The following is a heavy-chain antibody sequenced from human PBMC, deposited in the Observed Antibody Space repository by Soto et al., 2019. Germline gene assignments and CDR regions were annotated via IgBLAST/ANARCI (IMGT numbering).Heavy chain of an antibody. V-gene: IGHV4-34*10. CDR3: RVTGVSEVDY. J-gene: IGHJ4*02. Sequence: SETLSLTCAVYGGSFSCYYWNWIRQPPGKGLEWIGEIDHSGYTNYNPSLKSRVTMTRDTSISTAYMELSRLRSDDTAVYYCRVTGVSEVDYWGQGTLVTVSS. CDR1: GGSFSCYY. D-gene: IGHD2-8*01. CDR2: IDHSGYT.